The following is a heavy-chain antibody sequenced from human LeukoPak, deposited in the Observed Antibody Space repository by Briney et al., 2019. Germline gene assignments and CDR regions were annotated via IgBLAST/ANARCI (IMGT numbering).Heavy chain of an antibody. CDR1: GFTFSNAW. CDR2: IKDKTDGGPT. Sequence: GGSLRLSCAASGFTFSNAWMSWVRQAPGKGLEWVGRIKDKTDGGPTDYAAPVKGRFTISRDDSKNTLYLQMNSLKTEDTAVYYCTTALNIVPAAMVPYYYYGMDVWGQGTTVTVSS. D-gene: IGHD2-2*01. J-gene: IGHJ6*02. CDR3: TTALNIVPAAMVPYYYYGMDV. V-gene: IGHV3-15*01.